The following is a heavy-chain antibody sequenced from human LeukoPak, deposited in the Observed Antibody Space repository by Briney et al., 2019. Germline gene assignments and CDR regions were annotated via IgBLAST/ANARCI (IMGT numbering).Heavy chain of an antibody. J-gene: IGHJ4*02. CDR1: GFTFDDYA. Sequence: GRSLRLSCAASGFTFDDYAMHWVRQAPGKGLEWVSGISWNSGSIGYADSVKGRFTISRDNAKNSLYLQMNSLRAEDTALYYCAKAVEAVAGTWGVGYWGQGTLVTVSS. CDR3: AKAVEAVAGTWGVGY. CDR2: ISWNSGSI. D-gene: IGHD6-19*01. V-gene: IGHV3-9*01.